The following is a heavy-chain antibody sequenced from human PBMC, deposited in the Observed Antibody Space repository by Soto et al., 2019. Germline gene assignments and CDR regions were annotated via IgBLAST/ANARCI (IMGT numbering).Heavy chain of an antibody. CDR3: ARDPYCSSTSCYGGYFDY. CDR2: IIPILGIA. D-gene: IGHD2-2*01. CDR1: GYTFTSYY. V-gene: IGHV1-69*04. J-gene: IGHJ4*02. Sequence: SVKVSCKASGYTFTSYYMHWVRQAPGQGLEWMGRIIPILGIANYAQKFQGRVTITADKSTSTAYMELSSLRFEDTAVYYCARDPYCSSTSCYGGYFDYWGQGTLVTVSS.